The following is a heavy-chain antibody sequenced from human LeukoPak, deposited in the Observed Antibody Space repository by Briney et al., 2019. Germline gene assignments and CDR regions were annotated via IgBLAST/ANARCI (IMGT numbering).Heavy chain of an antibody. D-gene: IGHD6-13*01. CDR3: ARLSLHTYSSSWYYFDY. J-gene: IGHJ4*02. CDR2: IYPGDSDT. V-gene: IGHV5-51*01. CDR1: GYSFTTYW. Sequence: GESLKISCKGSGYSFTTYWIGWVRQMPGKGLEWMGIIYPGDSDTRYSPSFQGQVTISADKSISTAYLQWSSLKASDTAMYYCARLSLHTYSSSWYYFDYWGQGTLVTVSS.